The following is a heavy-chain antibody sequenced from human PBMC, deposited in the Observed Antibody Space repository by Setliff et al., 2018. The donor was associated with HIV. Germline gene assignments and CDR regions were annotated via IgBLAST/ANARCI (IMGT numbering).Heavy chain of an antibody. Sequence: GGSLRLSCAASGFAFHTYDMNWVRQAPGKGLEWVSYISTNDGTVYYADSVKGRFTVSRDNAKDSLYLQMNSLRGEDTAVYYCAGSRGYFVKAEWGQGTLVTVSS. CDR3: AGSRGYFVKAE. CDR1: GFAFHTYD. D-gene: IGHD3-22*01. CDR2: ISTNDGTV. J-gene: IGHJ4*02. V-gene: IGHV3-48*03.